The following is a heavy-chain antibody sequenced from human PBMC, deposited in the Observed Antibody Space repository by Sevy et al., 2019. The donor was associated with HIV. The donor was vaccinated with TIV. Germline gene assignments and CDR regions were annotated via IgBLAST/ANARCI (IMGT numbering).Heavy chain of an antibody. CDR3: ARSREAPTVTTRFWYYYYGMDV. D-gene: IGHD4-4*01. CDR2: IKQDGSEK. CDR1: GFTFSSYW. J-gene: IGHJ6*02. Sequence: GGSLRLSCAASGFTFSSYWMSWVRQAPGKGLEWVANIKQDGSEKYYVDSVKGRFTISRDNAKNSLYLQMNSLRAEDTAVYYCARSREAPTVTTRFWYYYYGMDVWGQGTTVTVSS. V-gene: IGHV3-7*03.